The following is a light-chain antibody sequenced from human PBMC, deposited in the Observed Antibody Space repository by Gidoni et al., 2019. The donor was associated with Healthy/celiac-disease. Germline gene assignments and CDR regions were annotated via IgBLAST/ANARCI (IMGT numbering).Light chain of an antibody. CDR3: QSYDSSLSGVV. Sequence: SVLTQPPSVSAAPGQRVTISCTGSSSNIGAGYDVHCYQHIPGTAPKLLIYGNSNRPSGVPDRFSGSKSGTSASLAITGLQAEDEADYYCQSYDSSLSGVVFGGGTKLTVL. J-gene: IGLJ2*01. CDR1: SSNIGAGYD. V-gene: IGLV1-40*01. CDR2: GNS.